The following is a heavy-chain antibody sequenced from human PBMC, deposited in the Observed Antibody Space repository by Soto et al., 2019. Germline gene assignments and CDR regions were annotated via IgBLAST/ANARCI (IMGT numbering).Heavy chain of an antibody. CDR1: GGSISSYY. Sequence: PSETLSLTCTVSGGSISSYYWSWIRQPPGKGLEWIGYIYYSGSTNYNPSLKSRVTISVDTSKNQFSLKLSSVTAADTAVYYCARGRIVVVPAAKGGWYFDLWGRGTLVTVSS. V-gene: IGHV4-59*12. CDR2: IYYSGST. J-gene: IGHJ2*01. D-gene: IGHD2-2*01. CDR3: ARGRIVVVPAAKGGWYFDL.